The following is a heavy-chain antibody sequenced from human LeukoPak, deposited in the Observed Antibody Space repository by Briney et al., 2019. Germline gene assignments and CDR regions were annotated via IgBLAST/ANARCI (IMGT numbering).Heavy chain of an antibody. D-gene: IGHD1-26*01. CDR1: GGTFSSYA. J-gene: IGHJ4*02. CDR2: IIPIFGTA. V-gene: IGHV1-69*13. CDR3: ARDRDYSGSYYQLDY. Sequence: GASVKVSRKASGGTFSSYAISWVRQAPGQGLEWMGGIIPIFGTANYAQKFQGRVTITADESTSTAYMELSSLRSEDTAVYYCARDRDYSGSYYQLDYWGQGTLVTVSS.